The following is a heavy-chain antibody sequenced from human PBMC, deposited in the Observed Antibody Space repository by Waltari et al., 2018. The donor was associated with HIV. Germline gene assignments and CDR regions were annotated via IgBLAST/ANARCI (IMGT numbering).Heavy chain of an antibody. J-gene: IGHJ4*02. CDR1: GYALTGLY. V-gene: IGHV1-2*02. Sequence: QVQLVESGAEVKKPGASLKVSCKASGYALTGLYIHWVRQAPGQGLEWVGWINPKTGDTNFAQKFQGRVTMTRDTSISTAYMELSRLTSDDTAVYYCARDPSYGFGENDYWGQGTLFTVS. D-gene: IGHD3-10*01. CDR3: ARDPSYGFGENDY. CDR2: INPKTGDT.